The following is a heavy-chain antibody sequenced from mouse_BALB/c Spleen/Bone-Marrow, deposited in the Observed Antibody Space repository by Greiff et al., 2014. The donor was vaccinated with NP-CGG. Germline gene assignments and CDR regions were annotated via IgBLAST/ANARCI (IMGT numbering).Heavy chain of an antibody. D-gene: IGHD2-1*01. CDR3: ARTGNLAWFAY. CDR1: GYAFSSYW. J-gene: IGHJ3*01. Sequence: LEESGAELVRPGSSVKISCKASGYAFSSYWMNWVKQRPGQGLEWIGQIYPGDGDTNYNGKFKGKATLTADKSSSTAYMQLSGLTSEDSAVYFCARTGNLAWFAYWGQGTLVTVSA. CDR2: IYPGDGDT. V-gene: IGHV1-80*01.